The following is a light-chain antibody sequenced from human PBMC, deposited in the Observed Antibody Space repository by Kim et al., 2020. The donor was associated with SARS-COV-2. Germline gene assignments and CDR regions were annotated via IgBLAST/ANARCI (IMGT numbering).Light chain of an antibody. Sequence: SIFPEQTASLVCSGAKLGDKYASCYQQKSGPSPLLVIYQDNKRPSGIPERFSGSNSGNTASLTISGTQTMDEADYYCQAWDSSTYVFGTGTKVTVL. CDR1: KLGDKY. CDR2: QDN. J-gene: IGLJ1*01. V-gene: IGLV3-1*01. CDR3: QAWDSSTYV.